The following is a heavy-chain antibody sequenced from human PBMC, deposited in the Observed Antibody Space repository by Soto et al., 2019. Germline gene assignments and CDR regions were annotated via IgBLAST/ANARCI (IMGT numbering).Heavy chain of an antibody. D-gene: IGHD4-4*01. V-gene: IGHV1-18*01. J-gene: IGHJ4*02. CDR1: GLPFFPNC. CDR2: ISGYNGNT. CDR3: ARGDSLPYSSPSADH. Sequence: APVKGSWKDSGLPFFPNCVTSGRQAPGQGLEWMGWISGYNGNTNYAQKLQGRVTVTADTSTNTAYMELRSLRSDDTAVFYCARGDSLPYSSPSADHWGQGTLVTAPQ.